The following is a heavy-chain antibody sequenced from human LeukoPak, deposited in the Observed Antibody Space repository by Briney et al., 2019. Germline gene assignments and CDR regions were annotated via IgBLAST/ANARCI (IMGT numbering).Heavy chain of an antibody. D-gene: IGHD5-12*01. J-gene: IGHJ6*03. Sequence: PSQTLSLTCTVSGGSISSGSYYWSWIRQPAGKGLEWIGRIYTSGSTNYNPSLKSRVTISVDTSKNQFSLKLSSVTAADTAVYYCARQGGYDTTGVVYYYYYMDVWGKGTTVTISS. V-gene: IGHV4-61*02. CDR3: ARQGGYDTTGVVYYYYYMDV. CDR1: GGSISSGSYY. CDR2: IYTSGST.